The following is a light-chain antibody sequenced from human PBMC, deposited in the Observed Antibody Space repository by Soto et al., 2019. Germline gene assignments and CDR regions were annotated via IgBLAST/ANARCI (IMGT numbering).Light chain of an antibody. Sequence: SYELTQPPSVSVAPGKTARITCGGNNIGSKSVHWYQQKPGQAPVLVIYYDSDRPSGIPERFSGSNSGNTATLTISRVEAVDEADYYGRVWDSSSDHPVVVGGGTKLTVL. V-gene: IGLV3-21*04. CDR3: RVWDSSSDHPVV. CDR1: NIGSKS. CDR2: YDS. J-gene: IGLJ2*01.